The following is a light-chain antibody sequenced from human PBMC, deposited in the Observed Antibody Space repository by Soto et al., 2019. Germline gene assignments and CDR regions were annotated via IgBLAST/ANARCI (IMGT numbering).Light chain of an antibody. Sequence: DIVMTQCPLSLPVTPGEPASISCRSSQSLLHSNGYNYLDWYLQKPGQSPQLLIYLGSNRVSGVPDRFSGSGSGTDFTLKISRVEAEDVGVYYCMQPLQSWTFGQGTKVDIK. V-gene: IGKV2-28*01. CDR1: QSLLHSNGYNY. J-gene: IGKJ1*01. CDR2: LGS. CDR3: MQPLQSWT.